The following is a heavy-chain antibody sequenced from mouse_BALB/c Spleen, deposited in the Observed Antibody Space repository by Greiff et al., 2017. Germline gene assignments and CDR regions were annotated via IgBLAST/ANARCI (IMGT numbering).Heavy chain of an antibody. CDR3: NANYDYATSGQAVYSDY. J-gene: IGHJ2*01. V-gene: IGHV14-4*02. CDR1: GFNIKDYY. Sequence: VQLQQSGAELVRSGASVKLSCTASGFNIKDYYMHWVKQRPEQGLEWIGWIDPENGDTEYAPKFQGKATMTADTSSNTAYLQLSSLTSEDTAVYYCNANYDYATSGQAVYSDYWGQGTTLTVSS. CDR2: IDPENGDT. D-gene: IGHD2-4*01.